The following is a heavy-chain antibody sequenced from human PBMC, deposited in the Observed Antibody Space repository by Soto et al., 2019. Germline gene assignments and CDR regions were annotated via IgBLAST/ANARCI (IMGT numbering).Heavy chain of an antibody. V-gene: IGHV1-69*13. Sequence: SVKVSCKASGGTFSSYAISWVRQAPGQGLEWMGGIIPIFGTANYAQKFQGRVTITADESTSTAYMELSSLRSEDTAVYYCANVDTAMATPPNYYYGMDVWGQGTTVTVSS. CDR3: ANVDTAMATPPNYYYGMDV. D-gene: IGHD5-18*01. J-gene: IGHJ6*02. CDR2: IIPIFGTA. CDR1: GGTFSSYA.